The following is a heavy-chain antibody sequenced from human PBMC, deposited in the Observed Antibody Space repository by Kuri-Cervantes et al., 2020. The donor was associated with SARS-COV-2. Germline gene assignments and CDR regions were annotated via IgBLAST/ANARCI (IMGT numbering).Heavy chain of an antibody. Sequence: GGSLRLSCAASGFKFDNYGIHWVRQAPGKGLEWVALIWYDGNNKYYTDSVNGRFTISRGNSQNTVYLQMDRLTVQDTAVYYCGKDRGVGPTTIDYWGQGTLVTVSS. D-gene: IGHD3-10*01. CDR1: GFKFDNYG. V-gene: IGHV3-33*06. J-gene: IGHJ4*02. CDR2: IWYDGNNK. CDR3: GKDRGVGPTTIDY.